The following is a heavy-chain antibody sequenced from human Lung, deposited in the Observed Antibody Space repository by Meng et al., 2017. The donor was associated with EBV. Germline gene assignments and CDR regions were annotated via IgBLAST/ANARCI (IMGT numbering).Heavy chain of an antibody. Sequence: VQLQDSGPGLVKPSQTLSLTCAVSGGSISSGGYYWSWIRQPPGKGLEWIGYIYYTGNTFYNPSLKSRLTVSMDTSKNQFSLKLSSVTAADTAVYYCARLYRGGWYLWGRGTLVTVSS. CDR2: IYYTGNT. J-gene: IGHJ4*02. D-gene: IGHD6-19*01. CDR3: ARLYRGGWYL. CDR1: GGSISSGGYY. V-gene: IGHV4-31*11.